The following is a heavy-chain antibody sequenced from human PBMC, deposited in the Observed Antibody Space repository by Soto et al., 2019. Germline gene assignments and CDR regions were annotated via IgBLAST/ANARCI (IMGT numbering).Heavy chain of an antibody. Sequence: SETLSLTCAVYGGSFSGYYWSWIRQPPGKGLEWIGEINHSGSTNYNPSLKSRVTISVDTSKNQFSLKLSSVTAADTAVYYCASNPWVYDILTGEPIFYYYYYGMDVWGQGTTVTVSS. CDR2: INHSGST. D-gene: IGHD3-9*01. J-gene: IGHJ6*02. V-gene: IGHV4-34*01. CDR3: ASNPWVYDILTGEPIFYYYYYGMDV. CDR1: GGSFSGYY.